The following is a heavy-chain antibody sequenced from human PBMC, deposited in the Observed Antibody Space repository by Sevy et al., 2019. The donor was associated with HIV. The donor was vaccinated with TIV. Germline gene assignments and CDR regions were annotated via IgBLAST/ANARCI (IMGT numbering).Heavy chain of an antibody. J-gene: IGHJ4*02. V-gene: IGHV3-33*08. Sequence: GGSLRLSCVASAFTFSNDWMTWVRQAPGKGLEWVALIWYDGTIKYYADSVKGRFTISRDNSKDTLFLQMNSLTPEDTAVYYCARGGGYCGGDCYSIDYWGQGALVTVSS. CDR2: IWYDGTIK. CDR3: ARGGGYCGGDCYSIDY. D-gene: IGHD2-21*02. CDR1: AFTFSNDW.